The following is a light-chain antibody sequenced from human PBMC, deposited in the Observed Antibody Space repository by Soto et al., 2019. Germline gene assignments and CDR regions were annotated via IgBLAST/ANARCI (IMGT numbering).Light chain of an antibody. V-gene: IGKV1-5*01. CDR1: QSISSW. CDR2: DAS. J-gene: IGKJ2*01. Sequence: DIQKTQSPSTLSASVGDRVTITCRASQSISSWLAWYQQKPWKAPKLLIYDASSLESGVPSRFSGSGSGTEFTLTISSLQPEDFATYYCQQSYSTPMYTFGQGTKVDI. CDR3: QQSYSTPMYT.